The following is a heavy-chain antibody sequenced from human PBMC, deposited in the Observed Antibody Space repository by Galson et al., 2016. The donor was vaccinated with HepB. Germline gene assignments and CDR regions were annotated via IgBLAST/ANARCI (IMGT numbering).Heavy chain of an antibody. J-gene: IGHJ4*02. CDR3: ARVVGYTLYYFDY. Sequence: SVKVSCKASGYTFSSFDINWVRQATGQGLEWMGWMNPNSGRTGFAQKFQGRVTMTRNTSISTAYMQLSSLKSEDTAVYYCARVVGYTLYYFDYWGQGTLVTVSS. CDR2: MNPNSGRT. V-gene: IGHV1-8*01. CDR1: GYTFSSFD. D-gene: IGHD5-24*01.